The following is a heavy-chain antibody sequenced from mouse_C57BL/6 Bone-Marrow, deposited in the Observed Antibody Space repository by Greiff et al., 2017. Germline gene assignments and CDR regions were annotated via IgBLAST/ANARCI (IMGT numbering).Heavy chain of an antibody. CDR1: GYTFTSYW. V-gene: IGHV1-64*01. D-gene: IGHD2-1*01. Sequence: QVQLQQSGAELVKPGASVKLSCKASGYTFTSYWMHWVKQRPGQGLEWIGMIHPNSGSTNYNEKFKSKATLTVDKSSSTAYMQLSSLTSEDSAVYYCARLIYYGNYYGSYWYFDVWGTGTTVTVSS. J-gene: IGHJ1*03. CDR3: ARLIYYGNYYGSYWYFDV. CDR2: IHPNSGST.